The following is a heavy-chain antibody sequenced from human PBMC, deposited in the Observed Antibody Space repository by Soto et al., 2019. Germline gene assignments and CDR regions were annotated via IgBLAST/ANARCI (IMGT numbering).Heavy chain of an antibody. J-gene: IGHJ6*02. Sequence: GGSLRLSCAASGFTFSSYAMHWVRQAPGKGLEWVAVISYDGSNKYYADSVKGRFTISRDNSKNTLYLQMNSLRAEDTAVYYCARGGKRHDILTGSIRGYYYGMDVWGQGTTVTVSS. CDR2: ISYDGSNK. D-gene: IGHD3-9*01. CDR3: ARGGKRHDILTGSIRGYYYGMDV. CDR1: GFTFSSYA. V-gene: IGHV3-30-3*01.